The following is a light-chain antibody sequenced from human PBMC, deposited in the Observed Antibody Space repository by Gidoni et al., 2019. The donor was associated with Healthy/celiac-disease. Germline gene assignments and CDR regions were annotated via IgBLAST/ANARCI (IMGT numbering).Light chain of an antibody. J-gene: IGKJ3*01. Sequence: DIVMTQSPDSLAVSLGERATINCKSSQSVLYSSNNKNYLAWYQQKPGQPPKLLIYWASTRESGVPDRFSGSGSGTDFTLTISSLQAEDVAVYYCQQYYSTPFGFGPGTKSGYQT. V-gene: IGKV4-1*01. CDR2: WAS. CDR1: QSVLYSSNNKNY. CDR3: QQYYSTPFG.